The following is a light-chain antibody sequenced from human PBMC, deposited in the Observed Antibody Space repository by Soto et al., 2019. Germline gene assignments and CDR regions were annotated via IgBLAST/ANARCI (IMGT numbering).Light chain of an antibody. CDR2: AAS. Sequence: DIQMTQSPSSLSASVGDRVTITCRASQSISSYLNWYQQKPGKDPKLLIYAASSLQSGVPSRFSGSGSGTDFTLTISSLQPEDFATYYCQQSDSMPYTFGQGTKVDIK. J-gene: IGKJ2*01. V-gene: IGKV1-39*01. CDR1: QSISSY. CDR3: QQSDSMPYT.